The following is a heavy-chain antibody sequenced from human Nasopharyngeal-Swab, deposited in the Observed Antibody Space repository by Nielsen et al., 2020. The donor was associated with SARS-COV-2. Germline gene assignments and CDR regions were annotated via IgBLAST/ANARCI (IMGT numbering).Heavy chain of an antibody. Sequence: GESLRLSCKGSGSSFTSYWIGWVRQLPGKGLEWMGIIYPGDSDIRYSRSFQGQVTFSADKSISPAYLKWSSLKASDTAMYYCATLNWNDEDDYWGQGTLVTVSS. CDR1: GSSFTSYW. CDR3: ATLNWNDEDDY. J-gene: IGHJ4*02. CDR2: IYPGDSDI. V-gene: IGHV5-51*01. D-gene: IGHD1-1*01.